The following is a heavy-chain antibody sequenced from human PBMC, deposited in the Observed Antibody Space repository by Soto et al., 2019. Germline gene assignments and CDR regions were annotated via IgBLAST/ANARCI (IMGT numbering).Heavy chain of an antibody. V-gene: IGHV4-59*08. CDR3: ARHGSSGWSTHFDY. D-gene: IGHD6-19*01. CDR2: IYYSGST. Sequence: PSETLSLTCTVSGGSISSYYWSWIRQPPGKGLEWIGYIYYSGSTNYNPSLKSRVTISVDTSKNQFSLKLSSVTAADTAVYYCARHGSSGWSTHFDYWGQGTLVTVSS. CDR1: GGSISSYY. J-gene: IGHJ4*02.